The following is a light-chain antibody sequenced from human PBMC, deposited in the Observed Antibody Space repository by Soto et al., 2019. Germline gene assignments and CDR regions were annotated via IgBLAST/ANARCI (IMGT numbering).Light chain of an antibody. CDR3: SSDTSSSTHYV. J-gene: IGLJ1*01. CDR2: DVS. Sequence: QSALTQPASVSGSPGQSITISCTGTSSDVGGYNYVSWYQQHPGKAPKLMIYDVSNRPSGVSNRFSGSKSGNTASLTLSGLQAEDEADYYCSSDTSSSTHYVFGTGTEVAVL. CDR1: SSDVGGYNY. V-gene: IGLV2-14*01.